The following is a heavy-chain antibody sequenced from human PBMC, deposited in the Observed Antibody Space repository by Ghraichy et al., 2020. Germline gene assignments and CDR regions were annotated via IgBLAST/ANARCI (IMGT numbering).Heavy chain of an antibody. J-gene: IGHJ4*02. Sequence: SETLSLTCTVSGGSISSYYWSWIRQPPGKGLEWIGYIYYSGSTNYNPSLKSRVTISVDTSKNQFSLKLSSVTAADTAVYYCARGMGGIVATTNDYYFDYWGQGTLVTVSS. D-gene: IGHD5-12*01. CDR2: IYYSGST. CDR3: ARGMGGIVATTNDYYFDY. CDR1: GGSISSYY. V-gene: IGHV4-59*01.